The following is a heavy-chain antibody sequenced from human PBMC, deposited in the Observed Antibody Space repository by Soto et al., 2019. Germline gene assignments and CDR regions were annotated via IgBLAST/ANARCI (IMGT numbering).Heavy chain of an antibody. D-gene: IGHD3-10*01. CDR3: AHGLGNYRSHY. CDR2: IKPDGSDK. V-gene: IGHV3-7*05. CDR1: GFTFSSYW. J-gene: IGHJ4*02. Sequence: EVHLVESGGGLVQPGGSLRLSCAASGFTFSSYWLTWVRQAPGKGLEWVANIKPDGSDKYYVDSVKGRFTISRDNAKNSLSLQMNSLRAEDTAVYYCAHGLGNYRSHYWGQGTLVTVSS.